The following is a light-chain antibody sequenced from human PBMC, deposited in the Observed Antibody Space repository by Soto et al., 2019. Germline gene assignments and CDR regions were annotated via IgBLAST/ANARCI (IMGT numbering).Light chain of an antibody. CDR3: QQSDSMPWT. V-gene: IGKV1-9*01. CDR1: QGISSY. CDR2: AAS. Sequence: DIQLTQSPSFLSASVGDRVTITCRASQGISSYLAWYQQEPGKAPKLLIYAASTLQSGVPSRFSGSGSGTDFTLTISSLQPKDSATYYCQQSDSMPWTFGQGTKVDIK. J-gene: IGKJ1*01.